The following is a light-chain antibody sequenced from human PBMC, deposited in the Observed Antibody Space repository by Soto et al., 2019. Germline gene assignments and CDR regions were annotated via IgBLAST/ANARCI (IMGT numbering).Light chain of an antibody. CDR2: DVS. CDR1: SSDVGGYNY. J-gene: IGLJ1*01. Sequence: QSALTQPASVSGSPGQSITISCTGTSSDVGGYNYVSWYQQHPGKAPKLMIYDVSNRPSGVSNCFSGSKSGNTASLTISGLQAEDEADYYCSSYTSSSTSYVFGTGTKLTVL. V-gene: IGLV2-14*01. CDR3: SSYTSSSTSYV.